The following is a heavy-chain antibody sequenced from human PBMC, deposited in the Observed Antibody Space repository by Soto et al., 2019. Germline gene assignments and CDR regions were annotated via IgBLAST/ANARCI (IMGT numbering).Heavy chain of an antibody. J-gene: IGHJ2*01. V-gene: IGHV3-23*01. CDR1: GFTFTSYT. CDR2: FSGSSGST. CDR3: AKGYCTGGSCSRRYWYFDL. Sequence: EVQLSESGRGLVQPGGSLRLSCAASGFTFTSYTMSWVRQAPKKGLEWVSAFSGSSGSTYYADSVKGRFTISRDNSKNMLYLQMNSLRAEDTAIYYCAKGYCTGGSCSRRYWYFDLWGRGTLVTVSS. D-gene: IGHD2-15*01.